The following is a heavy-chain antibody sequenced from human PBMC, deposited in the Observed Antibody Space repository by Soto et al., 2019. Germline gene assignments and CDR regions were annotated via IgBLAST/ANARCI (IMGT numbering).Heavy chain of an antibody. Sequence: SETLSLTCAVYGGSFSGYYWSWIRQPPGKGLEWIGEINHSGSTNYNPSLKSRVTISVDTSKNQFSLKLSSVTAADTAVYYCCWYGSSGHYGMDVWGQGTTVTVSS. D-gene: IGHD6-13*01. CDR2: INHSGST. V-gene: IGHV4-34*01. J-gene: IGHJ6*02. CDR3: CWYGSSGHYGMDV. CDR1: GGSFSGYY.